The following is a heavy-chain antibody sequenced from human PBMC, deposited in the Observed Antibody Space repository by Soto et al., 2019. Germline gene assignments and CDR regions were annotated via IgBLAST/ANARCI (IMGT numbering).Heavy chain of an antibody. Sequence: SAKRTSKAPGYTYTCYDIKWVRQATGQGLEWMGWMNPNSGNTGYAQKFQGRVTMTRNTSISTAYMELSSLRSEDTAVYYCARTLYGDNVDYWGQGTLVTVSS. V-gene: IGHV1-8*01. J-gene: IGHJ4*02. CDR1: GYTYTCYD. CDR2: MNPNSGNT. CDR3: ARTLYGDNVDY. D-gene: IGHD4-17*01.